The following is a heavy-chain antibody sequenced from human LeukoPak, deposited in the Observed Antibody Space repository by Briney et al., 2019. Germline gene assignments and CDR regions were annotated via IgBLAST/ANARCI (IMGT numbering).Heavy chain of an antibody. CDR1: GGSIISGDYY. Sequence: SETLSLTCTVSGGSIISGDYYWSWIRQPAGKGLEWIGRIYTSGNTNYNPSLKSRVTISIDTSKNQFSLMVSSITAADTAVYYCARGGNDYWSGYHLFGHWGQGTLVTASS. D-gene: IGHD3-3*01. CDR3: ARGGNDYWSGYHLFGH. V-gene: IGHV4-61*02. CDR2: IYTSGNT. J-gene: IGHJ4*02.